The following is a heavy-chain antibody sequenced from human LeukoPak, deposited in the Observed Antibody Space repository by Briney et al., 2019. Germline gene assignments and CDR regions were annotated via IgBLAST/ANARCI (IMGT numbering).Heavy chain of an antibody. Sequence: GGSLRLSCAISGFTFGSYWMHWVRQAPGKGLVWVSRISSDGSSTTYADFVKGRFTISRDNAKNTLYLQMDSLRAEDTAVYYCARINVAWGQGTLVTVSS. CDR1: GFTFGSYW. J-gene: IGHJ5*02. V-gene: IGHV3-74*01. CDR2: ISSDGSST. CDR3: ARINVA. D-gene: IGHD3-16*01.